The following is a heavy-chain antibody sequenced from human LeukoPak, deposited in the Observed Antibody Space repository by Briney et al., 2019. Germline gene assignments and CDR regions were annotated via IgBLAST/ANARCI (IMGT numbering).Heavy chain of an antibody. J-gene: IGHJ6*03. CDR3: AKDLAVAGEYYMDV. D-gene: IGHD6-19*01. Sequence: PGGSLRLSCAASGFTFSSYAMNWVRQGPGKGLEWVSAISGSGGSTYYADSVKGRFTISRDNSKNTLYLQMNSLRAEDTAVYHCAKDLAVAGEYYMDVWGKGTTVTVSS. CDR2: ISGSGGST. V-gene: IGHV3-23*01. CDR1: GFTFSSYA.